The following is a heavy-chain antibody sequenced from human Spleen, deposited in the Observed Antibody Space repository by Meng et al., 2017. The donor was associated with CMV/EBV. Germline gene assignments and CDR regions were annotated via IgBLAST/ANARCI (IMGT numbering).Heavy chain of an antibody. J-gene: IGHJ5*02. CDR2: TYYRSKWHN. Sequence: WAISGDSVSSNSAAWNWIRQFPSRGLQWLGRTYYRSKWHNEYAVSAKSRMTINPDTSKNQFSLQLNSVTPEDAAVYYCAREGMNDYLDPWGQGTLVTVS. D-gene: IGHD1-1*01. V-gene: IGHV6-1*01. CDR1: GDSVSSNSAA. CDR3: AREGMNDYLDP.